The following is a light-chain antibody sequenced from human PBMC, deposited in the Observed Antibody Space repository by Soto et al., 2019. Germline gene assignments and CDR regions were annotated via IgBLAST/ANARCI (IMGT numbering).Light chain of an antibody. CDR1: SCDVGAYNY. CDR3: SSYAGSNNLGV. J-gene: IGLJ2*01. Sequence: QSALTQPPSASGSPGQSVTISCTGTSCDVGAYNYVSWYQQHPGKAPKLIIYGVNKRPSGVPGRFSGSKSGNTASLTVSGLQAEDEADYYCSSYAGSNNLGVFGGGTKLTVL. V-gene: IGLV2-8*01. CDR2: GVN.